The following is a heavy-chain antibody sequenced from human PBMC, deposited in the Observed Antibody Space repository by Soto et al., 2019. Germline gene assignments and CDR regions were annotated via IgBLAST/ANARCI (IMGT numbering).Heavy chain of an antibody. D-gene: IGHD3-10*01. CDR2: IYYSGST. J-gene: IGHJ4*02. CDR1: GGSISSGDYS. Sequence: QVQLQESGPGLVKPSQTLSLTCTVSGGSISSGDYSWSWIRQPPGKGLEWSGYIYYSGSTYYNPSVKCRVTRSVDTSKNQLSLKLSSVTAADTAVYYCARVGGFGSTTIDHWCQGTLVTVSS. V-gene: IGHV4-30-4*01. CDR3: ARVGGFGSTTIDH.